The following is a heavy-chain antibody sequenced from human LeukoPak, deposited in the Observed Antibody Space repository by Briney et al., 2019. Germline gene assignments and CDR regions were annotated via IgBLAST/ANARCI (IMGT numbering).Heavy chain of an antibody. V-gene: IGHV4-31*03. CDR1: GGSISSGGYY. D-gene: IGHD3-22*01. Sequence: SQSLSLTCTVSGGSISSGGYYWSWIRQHPGKGLEWIGYIYYSGSTYYNPSLKSRVTISVDTSKNQFSLKLSSVTAADTAVYYCARDRKYYDSSGQDAFDIWGQGTMVTVYS. J-gene: IGHJ3*02. CDR2: IYYSGST. CDR3: ARDRKYYDSSGQDAFDI.